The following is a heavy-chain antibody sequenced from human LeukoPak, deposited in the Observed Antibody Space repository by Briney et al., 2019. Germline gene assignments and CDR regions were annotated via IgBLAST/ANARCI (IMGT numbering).Heavy chain of an antibody. CDR1: GFTFSSYE. CDR2: IISSGSTI. CDR3: AELGITMIGGV. D-gene: IGHD3-10*02. V-gene: IGHV3-48*03. Sequence: GGSLRLSCAASGFTFSSYEMNWVRQAPGKGLEGGSYIISSGSTIYYADSVKGRFTISRDNAKNSLYLQMNSLSAEDTAVYYCAELGITMIGGVWGKGTTVT. J-gene: IGHJ6*03.